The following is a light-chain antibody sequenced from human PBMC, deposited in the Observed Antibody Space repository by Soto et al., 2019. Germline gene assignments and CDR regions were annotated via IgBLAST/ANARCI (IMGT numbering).Light chain of an antibody. J-gene: IGKJ1*01. V-gene: IGKV1-5*03. CDR1: QNIMTW. CDR3: QQYNAYSPWT. CDR2: KAS. Sequence: DIQMTQSTSTLSASIGDRVTITCRASQNIMTWLAWHQQKPGKAPKLLIFKASDLDVGVPSRFAGSGSGTEFTLTISNLQPDDVATYYCQQYNAYSPWTFCQGTKVEIK.